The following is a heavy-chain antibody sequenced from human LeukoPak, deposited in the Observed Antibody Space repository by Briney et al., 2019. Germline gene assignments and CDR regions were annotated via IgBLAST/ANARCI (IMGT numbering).Heavy chain of an antibody. CDR2: IYYSGST. Sequence: SETLSLTCTVSGGSVNSDNYYWGWIRQPPGKGLEWIGTIYYSGSTYYNPSLKSRVTISVDTSKNQFSLKLSSVTAADTAVYYCARQGRGNYLSPVNYWGQGTLVTVSS. V-gene: IGHV4-39*01. D-gene: IGHD1-7*01. CDR3: ARQGRGNYLSPVNY. J-gene: IGHJ4*02. CDR1: GGSVNSDNYY.